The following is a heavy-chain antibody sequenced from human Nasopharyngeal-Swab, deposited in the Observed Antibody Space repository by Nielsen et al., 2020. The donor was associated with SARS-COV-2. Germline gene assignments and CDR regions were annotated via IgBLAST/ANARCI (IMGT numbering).Heavy chain of an antibody. CDR1: GGSVSSGSYY. CDR3: AREGSTSPWNGYYYGMDV. V-gene: IGHV4-61*01. CDR2: IYYSGST. J-gene: IGHJ6*02. Sequence: SETLSLTCTVSGGSVSSGSYYWSWIRQPPGKGLEWIGYIYYSGSTNYNPSLKSRVTISVDTSKNQFSLKLSSVTAADTAVYYCAREGSTSPWNGYYYGMDVWDQGTTVTVSS. D-gene: IGHD2-2*01.